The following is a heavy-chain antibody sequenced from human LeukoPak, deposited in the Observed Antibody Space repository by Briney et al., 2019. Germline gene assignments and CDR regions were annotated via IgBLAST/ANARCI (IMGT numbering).Heavy chain of an antibody. V-gene: IGHV3-23*01. D-gene: IGHD3-22*01. Sequence: GGSLRFSCAASGFTFDDYGMSWVRQAPGKGLEWVSAISGSGGSTYYADSVKGRFTISRDNSKNTLYLQMNSLRAEDTAVYYCATEAGNYYDSSAFDYWGQGTLVTVSS. CDR3: ATEAGNYYDSSAFDY. CDR2: ISGSGGST. CDR1: GFTFDDYG. J-gene: IGHJ4*02.